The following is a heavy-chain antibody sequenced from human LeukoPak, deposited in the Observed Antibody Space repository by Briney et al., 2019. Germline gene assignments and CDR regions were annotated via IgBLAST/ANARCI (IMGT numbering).Heavy chain of an antibody. Sequence: ASVKVSCTPSGYPFTTSETNRVRQAAGQGREWMGWVHPNTGNTAYAKRSQGRGTMTRATSISTAYMELSSLTSNVTAVYFWARGPLNDPWVQGTLVTVSS. CDR3: ARGPLNDP. J-gene: IGHJ5*02. CDR1: GYPFTTSE. V-gene: IGHV1-8*01. CDR2: VHPNTGNT.